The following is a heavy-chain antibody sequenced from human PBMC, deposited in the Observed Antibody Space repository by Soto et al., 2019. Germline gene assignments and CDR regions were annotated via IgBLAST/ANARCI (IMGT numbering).Heavy chain of an antibody. CDR1: GDSISPYY. CDR2: IFYSGST. Sequence: SETLSLTCTVFGDSISPYYWSWIRQPPGKGLEWIGYIFYSGSTSYNPSLKSRVTISVDTSKNQFSLNLYSLTSEDTAVYYCARVSSWSCFDYWGQGTLVTVSS. CDR3: ARVSSWSCFDY. D-gene: IGHD6-13*01. V-gene: IGHV4-59*01. J-gene: IGHJ4*02.